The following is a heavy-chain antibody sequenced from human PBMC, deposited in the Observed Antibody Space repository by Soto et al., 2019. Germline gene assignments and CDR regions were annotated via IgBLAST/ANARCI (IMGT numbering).Heavy chain of an antibody. D-gene: IGHD3-10*02. CDR1: GFIFSTNR. CDR2: MSYDGSDT. Sequence: PGGSLRLSCVGPGFIFSTNRMRWVRQTPGEGLEWVAFMSYDGSDTFYADSVKGRFTISRDNSKNTLFLHMSNLRAEDTAMYYCTIVRVADSALDHWGQGTLVTVSS. V-gene: IGHV3-30*02. J-gene: IGHJ4*02. CDR3: TIVRVADSALDH.